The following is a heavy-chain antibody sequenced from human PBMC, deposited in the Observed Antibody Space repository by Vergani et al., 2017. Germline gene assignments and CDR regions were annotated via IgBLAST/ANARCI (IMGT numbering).Heavy chain of an antibody. D-gene: IGHD2-21*02. V-gene: IGHV1-69*13. CDR1: GGTFSSYA. CDR3: ARLGGAYCGGDCSSNWFDP. CDR2: SIPIFGTA. J-gene: IGHJ5*02. Sequence: QVQLVQSGAEVKKPGSSVKVSCKASGGTFSSYAISWVRQAPGQGLEWMGRSIPIFGTANYAQEFQGRVTITADESTSTAYMELSSLRSEDTAVYYCARLGGAYCGGDCSSNWFDPWGQGTLVTVSS.